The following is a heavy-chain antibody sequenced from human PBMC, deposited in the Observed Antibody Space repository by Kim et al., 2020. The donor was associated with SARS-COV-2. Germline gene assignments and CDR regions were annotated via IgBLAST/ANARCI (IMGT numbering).Heavy chain of an antibody. CDR1: GFTFSSYA. CDR3: AKDRTGYYDFWSGYSVLGGWFDP. CDR2: ISGSGGST. J-gene: IGHJ5*02. V-gene: IGHV3-23*01. D-gene: IGHD3-3*01. Sequence: GGSLRLSCAASGFTFSSYAMSWVRQAPGKGLEWVSAISGSGGSTYYADSVKGRFTISRDNSKNTLYLQMNSLRAEDTAVYYCAKDRTGYYDFWSGYSVLGGWFDPWGQGTLVTVSS.